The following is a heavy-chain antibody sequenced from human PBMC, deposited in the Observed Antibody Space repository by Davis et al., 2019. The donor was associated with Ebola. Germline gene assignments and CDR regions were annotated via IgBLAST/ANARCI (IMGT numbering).Heavy chain of an antibody. Sequence: PGGSLRLSCAASGFTFSSNSMNWVRQAPGKGLEWVSFISSSSNYIYYADSVKGRFTVSRDNSKNTLYLQMNGLRVEDTAIYYCAKDNRNIWSEVWGQGTMVTVSS. J-gene: IGHJ3*01. CDR2: ISSSSNYI. V-gene: IGHV3-21*04. D-gene: IGHD2/OR15-2a*01. CDR3: AKDNRNIWSEV. CDR1: GFTFSSNS.